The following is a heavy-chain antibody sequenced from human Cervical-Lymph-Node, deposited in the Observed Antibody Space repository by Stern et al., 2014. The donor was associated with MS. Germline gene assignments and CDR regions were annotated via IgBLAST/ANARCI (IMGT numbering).Heavy chain of an antibody. CDR2: IFPGGSDI. CDR1: GYTFTSYW. CDR3: ARQRYFDY. Sequence: EVQLVESGPEVKRPGESLKISCQASGYTFTSYWIGWGRQMPGKGLEWIAIIFPGGSDIRSSPSFQGQVTISADKSSSTAYLQWNNLKASATAIYYCARQRYFDYWGQGTLVTVSS. J-gene: IGHJ4*02. V-gene: IGHV5-51*01.